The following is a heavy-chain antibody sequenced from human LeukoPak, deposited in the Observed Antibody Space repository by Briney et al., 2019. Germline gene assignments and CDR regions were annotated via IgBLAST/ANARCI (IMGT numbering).Heavy chain of an antibody. Sequence: SETLSLTCAVYGGSLSGYYWAWIRQPPGKGLEWIGEMNPSGAANYDPSLKSRVTLSVDTSKNHFSLNLSSVTAADTAAYYCARGVYSDSRGFRYYFDSWGQGGLVTVSS. CDR2: MNPSGAA. J-gene: IGHJ4*02. V-gene: IGHV4-34*01. D-gene: IGHD3-22*01. CDR1: GGSLSGYY. CDR3: ARGVYSDSRGFRYYFDS.